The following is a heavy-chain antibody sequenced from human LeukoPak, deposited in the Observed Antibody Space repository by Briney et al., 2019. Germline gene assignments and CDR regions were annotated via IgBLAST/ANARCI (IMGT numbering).Heavy chain of an antibody. CDR1: GYTFTSYD. Sequence: ASVKVSCKASGYTFTSYDINWVRQATGQGLEWMGWMNPNSGNTGYAQKFQGRVTMTRNTSINTAYMELSSLRSEDTAVYYCARGSGYDLLTPPLTGWGQGTLVTVSS. V-gene: IGHV1-8*01. D-gene: IGHD3-9*01. J-gene: IGHJ4*02. CDR3: ARGSGYDLLTPPLTG. CDR2: MNPNSGNT.